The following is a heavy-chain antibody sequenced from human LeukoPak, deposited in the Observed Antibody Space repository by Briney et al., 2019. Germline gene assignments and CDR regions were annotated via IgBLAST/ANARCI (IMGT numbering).Heavy chain of an antibody. Sequence: SETLSLTCTVSGGSISSHYWSWIRQPPGKGLEWIGYIYYSGSTNYNPSLKSRVTISVDTSKNQFSLKLSSVTAADTAVYYCARDSCSSTSCYTASWFDPWGQGTLVTVSS. CDR2: IYYSGST. J-gene: IGHJ5*02. D-gene: IGHD2-2*02. CDR3: ARDSCSSTSCYTASWFDP. CDR1: GGSISSHY. V-gene: IGHV4-59*11.